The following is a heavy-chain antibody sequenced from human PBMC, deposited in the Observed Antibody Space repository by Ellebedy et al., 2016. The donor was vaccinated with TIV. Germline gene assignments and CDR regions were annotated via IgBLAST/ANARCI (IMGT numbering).Heavy chain of an antibody. J-gene: IGHJ5*02. D-gene: IGHD3-10*01. CDR3: ARWFGELLYVRWFDP. V-gene: IGHV4-39*01. Sequence: SETLSLTCTVSGGSIDSSSNYWGWIRQPPGKGLEWIGSIYYSGSTYYNPSLKSRVPISVDTSKSQFSLKLSSVTAADTAVYYCARWFGELLYVRWFDPWGQGTLVTVSS. CDR1: GGSIDSSSNY. CDR2: IYYSGST.